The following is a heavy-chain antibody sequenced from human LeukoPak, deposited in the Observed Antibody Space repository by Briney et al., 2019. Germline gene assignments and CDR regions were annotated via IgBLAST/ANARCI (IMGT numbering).Heavy chain of an antibody. Sequence: GASVTVSCKASGYTFTSYGISWVRQAPGQGLEWMGWISAYNGNTNYAQKLQGRVTMTTDTSTSTAYMELRSLRSDDTAVYYCARDGYSSSWFPSAAFDIWGQGTMVTVSS. D-gene: IGHD6-13*01. V-gene: IGHV1-18*01. CDR3: ARDGYSSSWFPSAAFDI. J-gene: IGHJ3*02. CDR2: ISAYNGNT. CDR1: GYTFTSYG.